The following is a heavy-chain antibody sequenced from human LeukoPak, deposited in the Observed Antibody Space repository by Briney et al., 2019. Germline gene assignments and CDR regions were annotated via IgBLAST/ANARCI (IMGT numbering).Heavy chain of an antibody. Sequence: GGSLRLSCAASGFTFDDYGMSWVRQAPGKGLEWVSGIIWNGGSTGYADSVKGRFTISRDNAKNSLYPQMNSLRAEDTALYYCARSSRRGYYPYFDYWGQGTLVTVSS. CDR3: ARSSRRGYYPYFDY. D-gene: IGHD3-22*01. J-gene: IGHJ4*02. CDR1: GFTFDDYG. V-gene: IGHV3-20*04. CDR2: IIWNGGST.